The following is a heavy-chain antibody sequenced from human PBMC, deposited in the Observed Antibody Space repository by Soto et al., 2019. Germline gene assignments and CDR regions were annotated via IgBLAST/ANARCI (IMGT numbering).Heavy chain of an antibody. CDR1: GFTFSTYA. V-gene: IGHV3-23*01. CDR2: ITGSGESS. CDR3: AKAGGDCSGGSCYSGQGDY. D-gene: IGHD2-15*01. Sequence: EVQLLESGGGLVQPGGSLRLSCAASGFTFSTYAMSWVRQAPGKGLEWVSGITGSGESSYYADSVKGRFTISRDNSKNALYLHMNSLRGEDTAVYYCAKAGGDCSGGSCYSGQGDYWGQGTLVTVS. J-gene: IGHJ4*02.